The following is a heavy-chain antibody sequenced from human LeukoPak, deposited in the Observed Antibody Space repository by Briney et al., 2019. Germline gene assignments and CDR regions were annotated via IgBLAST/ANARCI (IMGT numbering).Heavy chain of an antibody. CDR1: GGSFSGYY. V-gene: IGHV4-34*01. D-gene: IGHD6-13*01. CDR3: ARVYSSSSYLDY. CDR2: IKHSGST. J-gene: IGHJ4*02. Sequence: PSETLSLTCAVSGGSFSGYYLSWVRRPRGKGLEWIGEIKHSGSTNYNPSLKSRVTISVDTSKNQFSLKLSTVTAADTAVYYCARVYSSSSYLDYWGQATLLTVSP.